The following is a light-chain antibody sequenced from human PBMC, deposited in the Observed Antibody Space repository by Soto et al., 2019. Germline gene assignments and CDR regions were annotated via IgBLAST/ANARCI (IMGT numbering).Light chain of an antibody. CDR2: GNS. V-gene: IGLV1-40*01. CDR1: SSNIGAGYD. CDR3: QSYDSSLSGLDVV. J-gene: IGLJ2*01. Sequence: QSVLTQPPSVSGAPGQRVTISCTGSSSNIGAGYDVHWYQHLPGTAPKLLIYGNSNRPSGVPDRFSGSKSGTSPSLAITGLQAEDEADYYCQSYDSSLSGLDVVFGVGTKL.